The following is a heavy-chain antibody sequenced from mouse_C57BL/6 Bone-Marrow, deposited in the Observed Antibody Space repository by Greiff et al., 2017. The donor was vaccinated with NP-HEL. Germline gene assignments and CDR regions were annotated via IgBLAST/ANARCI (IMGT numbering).Heavy chain of an antibody. D-gene: IGHD1-1*02. Sequence: EVMLVESGEGLVKPGGSLKLPCAASGFTFSSYAMSWVRQTPEKRLEWVAYISSGGDYIYYADNVKGRVTISGDNARTTLYLQMSSLKSEDTAMYYCTRSYGAMDYWGQGTSVTVSA. CDR3: TRSYGAMDY. V-gene: IGHV5-9-1*02. CDR2: ISSGGDYI. CDR1: GFTFSSYA. J-gene: IGHJ4*01.